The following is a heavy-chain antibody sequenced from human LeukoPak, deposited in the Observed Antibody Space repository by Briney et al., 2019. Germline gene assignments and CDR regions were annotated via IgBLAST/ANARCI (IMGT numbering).Heavy chain of an antibody. CDR2: IYTSGST. Sequence: SETLSLTCTVSGGSISSGSYYWSWIRQPAGKGLEWIGRIYTSGSTNYNPSLKSRVTMSVDTSKNQFSLKLSSVTAADTALYYCARNDILSGYSLFDYWGQGTLVTVSS. J-gene: IGHJ4*02. CDR3: ARNDILSGYSLFDY. D-gene: IGHD3-9*01. V-gene: IGHV4-61*02. CDR1: GGSISSGSYY.